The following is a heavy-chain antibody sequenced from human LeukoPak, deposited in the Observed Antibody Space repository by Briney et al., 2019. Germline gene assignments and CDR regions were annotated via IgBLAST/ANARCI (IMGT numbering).Heavy chain of an antibody. CDR1: GYTFTSYA. J-gene: IGHJ4*02. D-gene: IGHD3-22*01. V-gene: IGHV1-3*01. CDR2: INAGNGNT. CDR3: ARVPRAGSGYQYPFDY. Sequence: ASVKVSCKASGYTFTSYAMRWVRQAPGQRLEWMGWINAGNGNTKYSQKFQGRVTITRDTSASTAYMELSSLRSEDTAVYYCARVPRAGSGYQYPFDYWGQGTLVTVSS.